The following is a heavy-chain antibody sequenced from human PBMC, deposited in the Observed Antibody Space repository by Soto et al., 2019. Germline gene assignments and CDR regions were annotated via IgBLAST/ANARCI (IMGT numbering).Heavy chain of an antibody. J-gene: IGHJ6*02. CDR3: ARGNMDV. CDR2: VSHVGDNK. V-gene: IGHV3-30-3*01. Sequence: GSLRLSCAASGFTFNIFTFHWVRQAPGRGLEWVAVVSHVGDNKFYADSVKGRFTISRDNSKNTLYLQMNSLRVDETALYYCARGNMDVWGQGTTVNVSS. CDR1: GFTFNIFT.